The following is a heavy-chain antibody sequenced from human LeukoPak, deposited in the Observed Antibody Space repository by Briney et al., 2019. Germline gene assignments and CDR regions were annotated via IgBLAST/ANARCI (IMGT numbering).Heavy chain of an antibody. CDR2: INTNTGNP. D-gene: IGHD3-9*01. J-gene: IGHJ6*02. V-gene: IGHV7-4-1*02. CDR1: GYTFTSYG. CDR3: VKETYYDILTGIDYYGMDV. Sequence: GASVKVSCKASGYTFTSYGISWVRQAPGQGLEWMGWINTNTGNPTYAQGFTGRFVFSLDTSVSTAYLQISSLKAEDTAVYYCVKETYYDILTGIDYYGMDVWGQGTTVTVSS.